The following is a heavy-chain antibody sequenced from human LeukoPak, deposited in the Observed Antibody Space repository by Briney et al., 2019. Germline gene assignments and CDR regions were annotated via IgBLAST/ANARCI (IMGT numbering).Heavy chain of an antibody. J-gene: IGHJ4*02. V-gene: IGHV3-30-3*01. CDR3: ASSYYYGSGSYYKSLWYFDY. Sequence: TGGSLRLSCAASGFTFSSYAMHWVRQAPGKGLEWVAVISYDGSNKYYADSVKGRFTISRDNSKNTLYLQMNSLRAEDTAVYYCASSYYYGSGSYYKSLWYFDYWGQGTLVTVSS. D-gene: IGHD3-10*01. CDR2: ISYDGSNK. CDR1: GFTFSSYA.